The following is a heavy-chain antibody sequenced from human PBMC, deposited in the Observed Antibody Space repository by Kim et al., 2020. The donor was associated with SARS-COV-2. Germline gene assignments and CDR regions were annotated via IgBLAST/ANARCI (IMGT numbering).Heavy chain of an antibody. D-gene: IGHD6-25*01. V-gene: IGHV3-15*01. Sequence: GGSLRLSCAASGFTVSNARVTWVRQAPGKGLEWVGHIKSKTDGGTTDYAAPVKGRFTISGDDSKNTMFLQMISLKTEDTGVYYCTSRGSWGQGTLGTVSS. J-gene: IGHJ5*02. CDR2: IKSKTDGGTT. CDR1: GFTVSNAR. CDR3: TSRGS.